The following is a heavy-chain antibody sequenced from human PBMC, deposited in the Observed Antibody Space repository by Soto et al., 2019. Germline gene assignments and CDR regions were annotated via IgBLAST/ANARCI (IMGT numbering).Heavy chain of an antibody. J-gene: IGHJ6*04. CDR1: GGSISSSSYY. CDR3: ARSPYYDFWMEQDV. V-gene: IGHV4-39*01. CDR2: IYYSGST. Sequence: SETLSLTCTVSGGSISSSSYYWGWIRQPPGKGLEWIGSIYYSGSTYYNPSLKSRVTISVDTSKNQFSLKLSSVTAADTAVYYCARSPYYDFWMEQDVWGKGTTVTVSS. D-gene: IGHD3-3*01.